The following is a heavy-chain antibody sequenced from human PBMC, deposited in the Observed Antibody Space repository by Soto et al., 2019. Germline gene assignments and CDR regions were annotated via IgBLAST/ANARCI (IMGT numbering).Heavy chain of an antibody. D-gene: IGHD6-13*01. CDR2: ISSSSSYI. J-gene: IGHJ6*02. V-gene: IGHV3-21*01. Sequence: PGGSLRLSCAASGFTFSSYSMDWVRQAPGKGLEWVASISSSSSYIYYADSVKGRFTISRGKAKNSLFLQMSSLRAEDSALYYCARHQGPAAGNYGMDAWGQGTTVTVSS. CDR3: ARHQGPAAGNYGMDA. CDR1: GFTFSSYS.